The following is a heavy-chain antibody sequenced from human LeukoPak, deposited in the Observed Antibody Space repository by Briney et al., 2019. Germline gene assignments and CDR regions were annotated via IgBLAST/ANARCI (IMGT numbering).Heavy chain of an antibody. CDR3: ARIGYSSSCLDY. CDR2: IKQDGSVK. CDR1: GFTFSNYW. V-gene: IGHV3-7*01. D-gene: IGHD6-19*01. J-gene: IGHJ4*02. Sequence: GGSLRLSCAASGFTFSNYWMSWVRQAPGKGLEWVANIKQDGSVKYYVDSVRGRFTISRGNAKNSVYLQMNSLRAEDTAVYYCARIGYSSSCLDYWGQGTLVTVSS.